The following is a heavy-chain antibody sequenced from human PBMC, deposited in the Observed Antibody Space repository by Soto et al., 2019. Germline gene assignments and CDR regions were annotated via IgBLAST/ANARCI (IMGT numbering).Heavy chain of an antibody. CDR2: IYPGDSKT. Sequence: LGESLKISCKGSGFTFTNYWIAWVRQMPGKGLEWMGIIYPGDSKTRYSPSCQGQVTISADKSISTAFLHWSSLKASDTALYYCARQPNYYDSSGYYYSDAWGQGTQVTGSP. V-gene: IGHV5-51*01. CDR3: ARQPNYYDSSGYYYSDA. J-gene: IGHJ4*02. D-gene: IGHD3-22*01. CDR1: GFTFTNYW.